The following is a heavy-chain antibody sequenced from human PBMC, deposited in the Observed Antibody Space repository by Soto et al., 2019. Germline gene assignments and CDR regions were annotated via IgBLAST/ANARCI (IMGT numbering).Heavy chain of an antibody. Sequence: GGSLRLSCAASGFTFSSYWMSWVRQAPGKGLEWVANIKQDGSEKYYVDSVKGRFTISRDNAKNTLYLQMNSLRAEGTAVYYCAKIRGRYYYYGMDVWGQGTTVTVSS. J-gene: IGHJ6*02. D-gene: IGHD2-15*01. V-gene: IGHV3-7*03. CDR1: GFTFSSYW. CDR3: AKIRGRYYYYGMDV. CDR2: IKQDGSEK.